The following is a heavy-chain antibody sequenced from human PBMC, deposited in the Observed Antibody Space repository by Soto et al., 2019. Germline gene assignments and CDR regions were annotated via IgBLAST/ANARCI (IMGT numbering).Heavy chain of an antibody. CDR2: INAGNGNT. CDR3: VSTVLRYFLPQYYCMDV. V-gene: IGHV1-3*01. CDR1: GYTFTSYA. Sequence: GASVKVSCKASGYTFTSYAMHWVRQAPGQRLEWMGWINAGNGNTKYSQKFQGRVTITRDTSASTAYMELSSLRSEDTAVYYCVSTVLRYFLPQYYCMDVWGQGTTVTVSS. D-gene: IGHD3-9*01. J-gene: IGHJ6*02.